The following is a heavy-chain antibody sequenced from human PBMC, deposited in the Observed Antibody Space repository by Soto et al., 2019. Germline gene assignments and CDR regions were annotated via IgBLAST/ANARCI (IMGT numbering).Heavy chain of an antibody. V-gene: IGHV2-5*02. CDR1: GFSLTTDRVG. CDR3: AHAHGGRPLY. CDR2: IYWDDSK. D-gene: IGHD1-26*01. Sequence: QITLKESGPTLVKPTQTLTLTCTFSGFSLTTDRVGVGWIRQPPGEALEWLAVIYWDDSKTYRPSLESRLTITKDPSKNQVALTLPNVDSLDTATYYCAHAHGGRPLYRGQGTLVTVSS. J-gene: IGHJ4*02.